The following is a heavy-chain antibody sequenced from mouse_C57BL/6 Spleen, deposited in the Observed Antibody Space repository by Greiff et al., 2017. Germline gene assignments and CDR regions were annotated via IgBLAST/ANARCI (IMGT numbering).Heavy chain of an antibody. CDR1: GYTFTSYW. V-gene: IGHV1-64*01. D-gene: IGHD2-2*01. J-gene: IGHJ2*01. CDR2: IHPNSGST. CDR3: ASEATNGYDEEFDY. Sequence: QVQLQQPGAELVKPGASVKLSCKASGYTFTSYWMHCVKRRPGQGLEWIGMIHPNSGSTNYNEKFKSKATLTVDKSSSTAYMQLGGMTSADAADYNCASEATNGYDEEFDYGGQGTTLTASS.